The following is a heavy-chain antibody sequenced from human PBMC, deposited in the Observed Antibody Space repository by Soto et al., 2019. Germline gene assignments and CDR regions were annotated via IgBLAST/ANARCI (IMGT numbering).Heavy chain of an antibody. CDR1: GGSFSGYY. J-gene: IGHJ6*02. V-gene: IGHV4-59*12. Sequence: SETLSLSCAVYGGSFSGYYWSWIRQPPGKGLEWIGYIYYSGITDYNPSLKSRVTISVDTSKSQFSLKLSSVTAADTAVYYCARRGLSSSSTFRYYYCGMDVWGQGTTVTVSS. D-gene: IGHD6-6*01. CDR3: ARRGLSSSSTFRYYYCGMDV. CDR2: IYYSGIT.